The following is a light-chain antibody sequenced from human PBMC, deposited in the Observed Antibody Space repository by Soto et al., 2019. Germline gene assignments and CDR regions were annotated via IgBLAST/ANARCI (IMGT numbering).Light chain of an antibody. CDR1: ESISTY. V-gene: IGKV3-11*01. CDR3: QQRSSGVT. J-gene: IGKJ5*01. CDR2: DAS. Sequence: EIVLTQSPATLSLSPGERATLPCRASESISTYLGWDQQKPGQAPRPLIYDASNRATGIPARFSGSGSGTEFTLTISSLEPEDSAVYFCQQRSSGVTFGQGTRLEIK.